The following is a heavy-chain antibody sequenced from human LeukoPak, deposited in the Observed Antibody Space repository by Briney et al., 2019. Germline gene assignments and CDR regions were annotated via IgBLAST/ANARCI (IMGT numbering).Heavy chain of an antibody. Sequence: GASVKVSCKASGYTFTGYYMHWVRQAPGQGLEWMGWINPNSGGTNYAQKFQGRVTMTRDTSISTAYMELSRLRSDDTAVYYCARMVYCSSTSCYSGPRYFDYWGQGTLVTVSS. V-gene: IGHV1-2*02. CDR1: GYTFTGYY. CDR3: ARMVYCSSTSCYSGPRYFDY. CDR2: INPNSGGT. J-gene: IGHJ4*02. D-gene: IGHD2-2*01.